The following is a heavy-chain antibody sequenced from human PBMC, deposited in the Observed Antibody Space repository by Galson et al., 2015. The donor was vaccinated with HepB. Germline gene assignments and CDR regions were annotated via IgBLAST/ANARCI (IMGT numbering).Heavy chain of an antibody. CDR3: ARETALLWFGELLGGGHDY. CDR1: GFTFSSYA. D-gene: IGHD3-10*01. J-gene: IGHJ4*02. V-gene: IGHV3-48*04. Sequence: SLRLSCAASGFTFSSYAMHWVRQAPGKGLEWVSYISSSSSTIYYADSVKGRFTISRDNAKNSLYLQMNSLRAEDTAVYYCARETALLWFGELLGGGHDYWGQGTLVTVSS. CDR2: ISSSSSTI.